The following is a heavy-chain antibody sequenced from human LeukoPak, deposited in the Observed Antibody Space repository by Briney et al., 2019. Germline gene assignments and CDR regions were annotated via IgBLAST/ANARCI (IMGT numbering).Heavy chain of an antibody. J-gene: IGHJ5*02. Sequence: ASVKVSCKASGYTFNRYGISWVRQAPGQGLEWMGGIIPIFGSANYAQNFQGRVTITADESTTTAYMELSSLRSEDTAVYYCARVGDDIVAGGSWIDPWGQGTLVTVSS. D-gene: IGHD5-12*01. CDR1: GYTFNRYG. V-gene: IGHV1-69*13. CDR3: ARVGDDIVAGGSWIDP. CDR2: IIPIFGSA.